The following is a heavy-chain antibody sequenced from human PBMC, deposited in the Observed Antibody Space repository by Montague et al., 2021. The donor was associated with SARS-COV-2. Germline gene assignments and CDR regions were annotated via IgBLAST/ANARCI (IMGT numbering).Heavy chain of an antibody. D-gene: IGHD6-13*01. CDR2: IYHSGIT. CDR1: GGSISSSNW. V-gene: IGHV4-4*02. J-gene: IGHJ6*01. Sequence: SETLSLTRAASGGSISSSNWWSWVRQPPGKGLEWIGGIYHSGITNYHPSLTSRVTISVDKSKNQFSLKLSSVPAADTAVYYCARDRRSWFPPYYYGMDVWGQGTTVTVSS. CDR3: ARDRRSWFPPYYYGMDV.